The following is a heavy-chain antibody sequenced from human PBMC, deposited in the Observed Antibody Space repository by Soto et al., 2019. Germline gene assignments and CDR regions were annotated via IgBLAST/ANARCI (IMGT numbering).Heavy chain of an antibody. Sequence: QVQLQESGPRLVKPSETLSLFCTVSGASISNYHWSWIRQSAGTGLEWIGRIAPSGTTYYNPSLNGRVTMSVDTSKTQFSLSMKSVTAADTAAYYCARDRSAAGPSNWFDPWGQGTLVTVSS. J-gene: IGHJ5*02. V-gene: IGHV4-4*07. D-gene: IGHD6-13*01. CDR3: ARDRSAAGPSNWFDP. CDR2: IAPSGTT. CDR1: GASISNYH.